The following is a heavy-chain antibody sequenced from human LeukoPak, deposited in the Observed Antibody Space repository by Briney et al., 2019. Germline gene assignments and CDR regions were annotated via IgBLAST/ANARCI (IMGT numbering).Heavy chain of an antibody. CDR1: GGTFSSYA. J-gene: IGHJ4*02. CDR3: AREINEVTPLRYFDY. Sequence: ASVKVSCKASGGTFSSYAISWVRQAPGQGLEWMGGIIPILGTANYAQKFQGRVTITADESTSTAYMELSSLRSEDTAVYYCAREINEVTPLRYFDYWGQGTLVTVSS. D-gene: IGHD4-23*01. CDR2: IIPILGTA. V-gene: IGHV1-69*13.